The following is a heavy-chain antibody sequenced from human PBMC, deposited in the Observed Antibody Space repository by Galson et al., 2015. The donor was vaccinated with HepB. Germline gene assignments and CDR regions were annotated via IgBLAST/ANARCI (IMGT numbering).Heavy chain of an antibody. D-gene: IGHD6-19*01. V-gene: IGHV1-69*02. J-gene: IGHJ4*02. Sequence: SVKVSCKASGGTFSSYTISWVRQAPGQGLEWMGRIIPILGIANYAQKFQGRVTITADKSTSTAYMELSSLRSEDTAVYYCARGDWAVAYPRTKGGFDYWGQGTLVTVSS. CDR1: GGTFSSYT. CDR2: IIPILGIA. CDR3: ARGDWAVAYPRTKGGFDY.